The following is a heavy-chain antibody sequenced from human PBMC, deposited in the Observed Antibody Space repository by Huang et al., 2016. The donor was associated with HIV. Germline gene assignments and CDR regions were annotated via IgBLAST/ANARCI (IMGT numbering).Heavy chain of an antibody. D-gene: IGHD3-9*01. CDR1: GFTFNSYG. V-gene: IGHV3-30*18. J-gene: IGHJ4*02. CDR3: AKDMLTGSPTHLFDY. CDR2: ILYDGSNK. Sequence: QVQLVESGGGVVQPGRSLSLSCAASGFTFNSYGMHWVRQAPGKGLEWVAVILYDGSNKYYADSGKGRFTISRDNSKNTLYLQMNSLRAEDTAVYYCAKDMLTGSPTHLFDYWGQGTLVTVSS.